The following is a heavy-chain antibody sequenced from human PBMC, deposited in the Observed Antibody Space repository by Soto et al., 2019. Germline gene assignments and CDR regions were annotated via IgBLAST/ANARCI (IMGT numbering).Heavy chain of an antibody. V-gene: IGHV3-9*01. D-gene: IGHD4-17*01. CDR1: GFTFDDYA. CDR3: AKVISTVTTTDDAFDI. Sequence: EVQLVESGGGLVQPGRSLRLSCAASGFTFDDYAMHWVRQAPGKGLEWVSGISWNSGSIGYADSVKGRFTISRDNAKNSLYLQMNSLSAEDTALYYCAKVISTVTTTDDAFDIWGQGTMVTVSS. CDR2: ISWNSGSI. J-gene: IGHJ3*02.